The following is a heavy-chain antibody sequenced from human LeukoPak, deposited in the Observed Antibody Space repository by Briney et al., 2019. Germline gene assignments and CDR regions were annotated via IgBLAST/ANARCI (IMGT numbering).Heavy chain of an antibody. Sequence: SETLSLTCTVSGGSISSYYWSWIRQPAGKGLEWIGRIYTSGSTNYNPSLKSRVTMSVDVSTNQFSLKLSSVTAADTAVYYCARAGDSSGYEYYFDYWGQGTLVTVSS. V-gene: IGHV4-4*07. J-gene: IGHJ4*02. CDR3: ARAGDSSGYEYYFDY. CDR1: GGSISSYY. CDR2: IYTSGST. D-gene: IGHD3-22*01.